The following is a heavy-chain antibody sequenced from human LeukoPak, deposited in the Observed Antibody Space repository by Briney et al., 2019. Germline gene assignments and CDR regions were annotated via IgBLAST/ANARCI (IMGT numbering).Heavy chain of an antibody. D-gene: IGHD4-11*01. CDR2: IWYDGSNK. J-gene: IGHJ6*03. V-gene: IGHV3-33*06. Sequence: GGSLRLSCAASGFTFSSYGMHWVRQAPGKGLEWVAVIWYDGSNKYYADYVKGRFTTSRDNSKNMLYLQMNSLRAEDTAVYYCAKALTTGYYYYMDVWGKGNTVTVSS. CDR3: AKALTTGYYYYMDV. CDR1: GFTFSSYG.